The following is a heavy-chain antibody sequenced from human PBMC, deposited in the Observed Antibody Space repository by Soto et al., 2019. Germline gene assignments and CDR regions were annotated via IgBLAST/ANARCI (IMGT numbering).Heavy chain of an antibody. D-gene: IGHD3-16*01. Sequence: QVQLQESGPGLVKPSQTLSLTCTVSGDSISNGDNYWTWIRQLPGKGLEWIGYIYYTGSTNYNPSLKTRLSLSVDTSTNQFFLNLTSVTAADTAVYFCARSRGTLPRGSNSNYFESWGQGTLVSVAS. CDR3: ARSRGTLPRGSNSNYFES. CDR2: IYYTGST. J-gene: IGHJ4*02. CDR1: GDSISNGDNY. V-gene: IGHV4-31*03.